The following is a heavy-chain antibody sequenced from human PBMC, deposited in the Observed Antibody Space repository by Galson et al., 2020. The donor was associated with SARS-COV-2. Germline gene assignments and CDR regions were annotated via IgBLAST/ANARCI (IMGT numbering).Heavy chain of an antibody. Sequence: GESLKISCAASGVTLSNYAMVWVRQASGKGLEWVSGISHSGDTTFYADSVKGRFTISRDNSKNTLYLQMNSLRADDTALYYCAKVLTPFTLTTNLDYWGQGTLVTVSS. CDR1: GVTLSNYA. V-gene: IGHV3-23*01. D-gene: IGHD4-4*01. CDR2: ISHSGDTT. CDR3: AKVLTPFTLTTNLDY. J-gene: IGHJ4*02.